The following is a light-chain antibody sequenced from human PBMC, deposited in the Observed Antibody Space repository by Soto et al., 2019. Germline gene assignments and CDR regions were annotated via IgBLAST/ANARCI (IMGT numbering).Light chain of an antibody. CDR2: GAS. J-gene: IGKJ1*01. CDR1: QSVSSN. V-gene: IGKV3-15*01. Sequence: VMTQSPVSLSVSPGERATLSCRASQSVSSNLAWYQQNPGQSPRLLIYGASTRATGIPARFSGGGSGTEFTLTITSLQSEDFAVYFSQHYSNWPRTFGQGTNVDIK. CDR3: QHYSNWPRT.